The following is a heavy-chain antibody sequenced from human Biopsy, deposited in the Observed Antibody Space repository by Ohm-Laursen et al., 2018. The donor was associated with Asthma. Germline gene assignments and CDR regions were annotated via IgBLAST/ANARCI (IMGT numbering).Heavy chain of an antibody. CDR3: ARGDSSNWSYYYFDY. CDR1: GFAVSRDH. J-gene: IGHJ4*02. CDR2: IYSGGTS. D-gene: IGHD3-22*01. Sequence: SLRLSCVASGFAVSRDHMFWVRQAPGKGLEWVSVIYSGGTSHTADSVRGRFTISRDYSKNTLYLQMHSLRAEDTAVYYCARGDSSNWSYYYFDYWGQGTLVTVSS. V-gene: IGHV3-53*01.